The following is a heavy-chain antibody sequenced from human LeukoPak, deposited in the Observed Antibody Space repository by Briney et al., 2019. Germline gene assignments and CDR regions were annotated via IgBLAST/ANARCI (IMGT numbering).Heavy chain of an antibody. V-gene: IGHV1-2*02. CDR2: INPNTGVT. D-gene: IGHD4-17*01. CDR1: GYTFTGYY. J-gene: IGHJ6*02. Sequence: ASVKVSCKASGYTFTGYYMHWGRQAPGQGLEWMGWINPNTGVTNYAQKFQGRVTLTRDTSIITAYIELTRLRSDDTAMYYCARDRTTVTTGYYGMDVWGQGTTLTVSS. CDR3: ARDRTTVTTGYYGMDV.